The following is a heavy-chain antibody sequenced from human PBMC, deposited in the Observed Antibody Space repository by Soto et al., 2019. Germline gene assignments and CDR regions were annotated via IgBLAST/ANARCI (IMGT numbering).Heavy chain of an antibody. J-gene: IGHJ4*02. V-gene: IGHV4-38-2*01. CDR1: GDSISSGYY. Sequence: PSETLSLTCAVSGDSISSGYYWAWIRRPPGKGLEWIGSIYHSGTTHYNPSLKSRVTISVDTSKNQFSLKLSSVTAADTAVYYCARGVPFDIVVVPAAPFWGQGTLVTVSS. D-gene: IGHD2-2*01. CDR3: ARGVPFDIVVVPAAPF. CDR2: IYHSGTT.